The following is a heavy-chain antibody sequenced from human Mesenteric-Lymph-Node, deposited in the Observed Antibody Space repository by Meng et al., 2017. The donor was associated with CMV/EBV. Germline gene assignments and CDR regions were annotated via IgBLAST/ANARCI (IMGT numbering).Heavy chain of an antibody. J-gene: IGHJ4*01. CDR2: ISYSGST. CDR1: GGSISSNSYF. CDR3: ARLLGMSGSFDY. Sequence: VPGGSISSNSYFWAWIRQPPGRGLEWIGSISYSGSTYYNPSLKSRVTISVDTSKNQFSQRLTSVTALDTAVYYCARLLGMSGSFDYWSHGTLVTVSS. D-gene: IGHD1-20*01. V-gene: IGHV4-39*01.